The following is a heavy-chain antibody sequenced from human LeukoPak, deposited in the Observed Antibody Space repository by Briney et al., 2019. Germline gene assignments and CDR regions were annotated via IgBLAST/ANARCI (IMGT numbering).Heavy chain of an antibody. Sequence: PSETLSLTCTVSGGSISSYYWSWIRQPAGKGLEWIGRIYTSGSTNYNPSLKSRVTMSVDTSKNQFSLKLSSVTAADTAVYYCAREIGYCSGGSCYPGYLQHWGQGTLVTVSS. CDR3: AREIGYCSGGSCYPGYLQH. D-gene: IGHD2-15*01. V-gene: IGHV4-4*07. CDR2: IYTSGST. J-gene: IGHJ1*01. CDR1: GGSISSYY.